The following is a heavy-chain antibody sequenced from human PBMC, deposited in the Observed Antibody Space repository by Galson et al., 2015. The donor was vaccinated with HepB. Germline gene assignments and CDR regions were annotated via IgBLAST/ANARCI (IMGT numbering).Heavy chain of an antibody. D-gene: IGHD5-12*01. CDR3: AREGWLRAGYFDD. J-gene: IGHJ4*02. V-gene: IGHV3-11*01. CDR1: GFIFSDYY. CDR2: ISNSGNTI. Sequence: SLRLSCAASGFIFSDYYMSWIRQAPGKGLEWISYISNSGNTIYYADSVKGRFTISRDNARNSLYLQMKSLRADDTAVYYCAREGWLRAGYFDDRGQGTRVTVSS.